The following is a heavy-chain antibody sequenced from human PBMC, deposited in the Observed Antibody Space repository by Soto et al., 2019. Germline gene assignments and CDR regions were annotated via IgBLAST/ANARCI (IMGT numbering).Heavy chain of an antibody. J-gene: IGHJ4*02. CDR1: GFSFDDYG. V-gene: IGHV3-9*01. D-gene: IGHD3-9*01. Sequence: EVQLVESGGGSVQPGRSLRLSCAPSGFSFDDYGMHWVRQRPGKGLEWVSGISWNSGDIYYADSVKGRFTISRDNAKRSLYLQMNSLRTEDTALYYCTKDNDWDSDGPFDYWGQGILVTVSS. CDR3: TKDNDWDSDGPFDY. CDR2: ISWNSGDI.